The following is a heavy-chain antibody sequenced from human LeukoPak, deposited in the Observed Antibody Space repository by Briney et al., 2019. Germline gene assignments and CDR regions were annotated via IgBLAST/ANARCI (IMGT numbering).Heavy chain of an antibody. Sequence: GGSLRLSCAASGFTFSSYAMHWVSQAPGKGLEWVAVISYDGSNKYYADSVKGRFTISRDNSKNTLYLQMNSLRAEDTAVYYCARDLWVRGVGGDYFDYWGQGTLVTVSS. CDR2: ISYDGSNK. CDR3: ARDLWVRGVGGDYFDY. CDR1: GFTFSSYA. J-gene: IGHJ4*02. D-gene: IGHD3-10*01. V-gene: IGHV3-30-3*01.